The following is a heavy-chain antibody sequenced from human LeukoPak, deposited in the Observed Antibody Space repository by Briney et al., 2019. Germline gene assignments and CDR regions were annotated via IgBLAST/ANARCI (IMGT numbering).Heavy chain of an antibody. CDR2: INPSGGST. Sequence: GASVKVSCKASGYTCTSYYMHWVRQAPGQGLEWMGIINPSGGSTSYAQKFQGRVTMTRDTSTSTVYMELSSLRSDDTAVYYCARVLGPYGDYFDYWGQGTLVTVSS. CDR3: ARVLGPYGDYFDY. J-gene: IGHJ4*02. D-gene: IGHD4-17*01. V-gene: IGHV1-46*01. CDR1: GYTCTSYY.